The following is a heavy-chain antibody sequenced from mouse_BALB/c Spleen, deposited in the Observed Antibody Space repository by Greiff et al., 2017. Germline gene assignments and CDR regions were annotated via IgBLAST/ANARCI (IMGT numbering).Heavy chain of an antibody. CDR1: GYTFTSYW. J-gene: IGHJ2*01. D-gene: IGHD1-1*01. Sequence: QVQLKQSGAELVKPGASVKLSCKTSGYTFTSYWIQWVKQRPGQGLGWIGEIFPGTGTTYYNEKFKGKATLTIDTSSSTAYMQLSSLTSEDSAVYFCARWDTTVVGNFDYWGQGTTLTVSS. CDR3: ARWDTTVVGNFDY. V-gene: IGHV1S132*01. CDR2: IFPGTGTT.